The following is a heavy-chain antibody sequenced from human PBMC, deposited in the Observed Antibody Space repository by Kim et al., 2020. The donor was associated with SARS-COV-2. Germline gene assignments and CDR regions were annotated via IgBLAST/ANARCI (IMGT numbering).Heavy chain of an antibody. CDR2: IYPGDSDT. CDR1: GYSFTSYW. Sequence: GESLKISCKGSGYSFTSYWIGWVRQMPGKGLEWMGIIYPGDSDTRYSPSFQGQVTISADKSISTAYLQWSSLKASDTAMYYCARRLGSSSSRNQWFDPWGQGTLVTVSS. CDR3: ARRLGSSSSRNQWFDP. J-gene: IGHJ5*02. D-gene: IGHD6-13*01. V-gene: IGHV5-51*01.